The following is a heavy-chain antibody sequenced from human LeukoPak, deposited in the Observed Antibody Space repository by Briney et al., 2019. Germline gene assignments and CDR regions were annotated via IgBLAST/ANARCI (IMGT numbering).Heavy chain of an antibody. CDR2: ISVSGNT. D-gene: IGHD2-15*01. V-gene: IGHV3-23*01. CDR3: AKAPVTTCSGAYCYPFDY. CDR1: GFTLSSYA. J-gene: IGHJ4*02. Sequence: PGGSLRLSCAASGFTLSSYAMSWVRQGPGKGLECVSAISVSGNTYHADSVKGRFTISRDSSKNTLYLQMNSLRAGDAAVYYCAKAPVTTCSGAYCYPFDYWSQGTLVTVSS.